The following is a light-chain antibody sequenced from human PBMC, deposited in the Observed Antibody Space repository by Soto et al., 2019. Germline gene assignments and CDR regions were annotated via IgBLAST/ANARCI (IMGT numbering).Light chain of an antibody. CDR2: DAS. Sequence: EIVLTQSPATLSVSPGERATLSCRASQSIRTNLAWYQQKPGQPPRLLIYDASTRATGIPARFSGSGSGTEFTLTIRSLQSEDFAVYYCQQRSNWRITFGQGTKVDIK. CDR3: QQRSNWRIT. J-gene: IGKJ1*01. V-gene: IGKV3D-15*01. CDR1: QSIRTN.